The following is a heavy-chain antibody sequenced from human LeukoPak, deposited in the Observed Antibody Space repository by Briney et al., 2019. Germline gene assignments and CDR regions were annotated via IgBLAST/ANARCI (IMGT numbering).Heavy chain of an antibody. CDR3: ARTAPYIVVVPAAISRGWFDP. Sequence: SETLSLTCTVSGGSISSGDYYWSWIRQPPGKGMEWIVEINHSGSTNYNPSLKSRVTISVDTSKNQFSLKLSSVTAADTAVYYCARTAPYIVVVPAAISRGWFDPWGQGTLVTVSS. J-gene: IGHJ5*02. V-gene: IGHV4-39*07. CDR2: INHSGST. CDR1: GGSISSGDYY. D-gene: IGHD2-2*01.